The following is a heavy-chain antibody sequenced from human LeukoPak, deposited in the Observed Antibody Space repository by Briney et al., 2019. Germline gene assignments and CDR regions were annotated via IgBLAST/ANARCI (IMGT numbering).Heavy chain of an antibody. CDR2: ISYDGSNK. V-gene: IGHV3-30*01. D-gene: IGHD1-1*01. CDR3: ATGGPKLERDFDY. Sequence: GGSLRLSCAASGFTFSSYAMHWVRQAPGKGLEWVAVISYDGSNKYYADSVKGRFTISRDNSKNTLYLQMNSLRAEDTALYYCATGGPKLERDFDYWGQGTLVTVSS. CDR1: GFTFSSYA. J-gene: IGHJ4*02.